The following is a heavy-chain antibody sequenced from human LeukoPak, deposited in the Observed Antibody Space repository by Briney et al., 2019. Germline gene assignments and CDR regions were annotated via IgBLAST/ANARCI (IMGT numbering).Heavy chain of an antibody. D-gene: IGHD3-10*01. CDR2: IYYSGST. CDR1: GGSVSSGSYY. CDR3: ARDYYGSGAYPAY. V-gene: IGHV4-61*01. Sequence: KPSETLSLACTVSGGSVSSGSYYWSWIRQPPGKGLGWVGYIYYSGSTNYNPSLKSRVTISVDTSKNQFSLRLSSVTAADTAVYYCARDYYGSGAYPAYWGQGTLVTVSS. J-gene: IGHJ4*02.